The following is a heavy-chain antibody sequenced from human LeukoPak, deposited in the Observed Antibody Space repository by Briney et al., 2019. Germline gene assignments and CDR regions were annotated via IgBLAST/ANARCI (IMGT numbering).Heavy chain of an antibody. Sequence: SETLSLTCTVSGGSISSHYWSWIRQPPGKGLESNGYIYYSGSTNYNPSLKSRVTISVDTSKNQFSLKLSSVTAADTAVYYCAREGGVGWLRLIDYWGQGNLVTVSS. V-gene: IGHV4-59*11. CDR2: IYYSGST. D-gene: IGHD5-12*01. CDR1: GGSISSHY. CDR3: AREGGVGWLRLIDY. J-gene: IGHJ4*02.